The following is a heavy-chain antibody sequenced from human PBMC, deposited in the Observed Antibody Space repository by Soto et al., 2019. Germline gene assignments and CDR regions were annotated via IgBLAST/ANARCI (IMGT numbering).Heavy chain of an antibody. J-gene: IGHJ6*02. V-gene: IGHV3-15*07. CDR1: GFSFNEAW. D-gene: IGHD1-26*01. CDR2: IKTSAGGGAT. CDR3: TTGSGEGI. Sequence: EVQLVESAGGLVKPGGSLRLSCVASGFSFNEAWMNWVRQAPGEGLEWVGRIKTSAGGGATAYAAPVQGRFTISRDDSKNALYLHMNSLRTEDTAIYYCTTGSGEGIWGQGTTVTVSS.